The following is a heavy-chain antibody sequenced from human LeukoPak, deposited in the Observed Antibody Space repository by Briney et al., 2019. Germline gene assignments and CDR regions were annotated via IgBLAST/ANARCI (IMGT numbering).Heavy chain of an antibody. J-gene: IGHJ4*02. Sequence: GESLKISCQGSKYSFPDYWIGWVRQMPGKGLEWMGIIFPGDSDTRYSPSFQGQVTISADKSISTAYLQWSSLKASDIAMYYCARPGDYGDLYYFDYWGQGTLVTVSS. CDR2: IFPGDSDT. D-gene: IGHD4-17*01. CDR3: ARPGDYGDLYYFDY. CDR1: KYSFPDYW. V-gene: IGHV5-51*01.